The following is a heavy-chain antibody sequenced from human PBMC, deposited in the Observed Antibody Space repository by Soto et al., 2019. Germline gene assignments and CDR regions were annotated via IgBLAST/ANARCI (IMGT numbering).Heavy chain of an antibody. CDR1: GGSISSGGYS. J-gene: IGHJ4*02. V-gene: IGHV4-30-2*01. CDR3: ANSHAGAHITAAVH. CDR2: IYHSGST. D-gene: IGHD6-13*01. Sequence: TSETLSLTCAVSGGSISSGGYSLSWIRQPPGKGLEWIGYIYHSGSTYYNPSLKSRVTISVDRSKNQFSLKLSSVTAADTAVYYCANSHAGAHITAAVHWGQGTLVTVSS.